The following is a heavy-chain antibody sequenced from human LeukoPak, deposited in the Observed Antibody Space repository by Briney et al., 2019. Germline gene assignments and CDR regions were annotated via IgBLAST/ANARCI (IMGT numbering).Heavy chain of an antibody. J-gene: IGHJ4*02. Sequence: PSETLSLTCTVSGGSISSYYWSWIRQPAGKGLEWIGRIYTSGSTNYNPSLKSRVTTSVDTSKNQFSLKLSSVTAADTAVYYCARAAPNSGWYSDHFDYWGQGTLVTVSS. D-gene: IGHD6-19*01. CDR3: ARAAPNSGWYSDHFDY. CDR1: GGSISSYY. CDR2: IYTSGST. V-gene: IGHV4-4*07.